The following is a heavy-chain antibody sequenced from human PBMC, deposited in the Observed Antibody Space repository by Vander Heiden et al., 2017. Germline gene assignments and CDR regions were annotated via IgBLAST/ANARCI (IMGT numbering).Heavy chain of an antibody. D-gene: IGHD3-9*01. Sequence: QVQLVESGGGVVQPGRSLRLSCAASGFTFSSYGMHWVRQAPGKGLEWVAVIWYDGSNKYYADSVKGRFTISRDNSKNTLYLQMNSLRAEDTAVYYCARELRVITTGYYFDYWGQGTLVTVSS. J-gene: IGHJ4*02. CDR1: GFTFSSYG. V-gene: IGHV3-33*01. CDR2: IWYDGSNK. CDR3: ARELRVITTGYYFDY.